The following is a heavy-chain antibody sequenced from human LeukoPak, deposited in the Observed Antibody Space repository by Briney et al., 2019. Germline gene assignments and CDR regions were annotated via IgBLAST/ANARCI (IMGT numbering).Heavy chain of an antibody. D-gene: IGHD6-6*01. Sequence: GGSLRLSCAASGFTFSSYAVHWVRQAPGKGLEWVAVMSYHGLNEYYADSVKGRFTISRDNSKNTLYLEMNSLRAEDTAVYYCARDGEQRVVLHYFDHWGQGTLVTVSS. V-gene: IGHV3-30*04. CDR1: GFTFSSYA. CDR2: MSYHGLNE. J-gene: IGHJ4*02. CDR3: ARDGEQRVVLHYFDH.